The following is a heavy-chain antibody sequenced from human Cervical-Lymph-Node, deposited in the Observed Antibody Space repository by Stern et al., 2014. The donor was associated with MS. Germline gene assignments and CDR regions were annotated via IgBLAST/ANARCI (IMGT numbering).Heavy chain of an antibody. J-gene: IGHJ4*02. V-gene: IGHV3-48*02. D-gene: IGHD6-6*01. CDR2: ISSSSSTI. CDR1: GFTFSSYS. Sequence: EVQLVESGGGLVQPGGSLRLSCAASGFTFSSYSMNWVRQAPGKGLEWVSYISSSSSTIYYADSVKGRFTISRDNAKNSLYPQMNSLRDEDTAVYYCAAESIAARHWGQGTLVTVSS. CDR3: AAESIAARH.